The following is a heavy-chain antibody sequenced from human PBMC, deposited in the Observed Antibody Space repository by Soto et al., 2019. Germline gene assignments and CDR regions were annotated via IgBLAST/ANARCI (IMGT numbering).Heavy chain of an antibody. CDR3: TTELKSSSWYDDAFDI. CDR1: GFTFSNAW. D-gene: IGHD6-13*01. J-gene: IGHJ3*02. Sequence: GGSLRLSCAASGFTFSNAWMSWVRQAPGKGLEWVGRIKSRTDGGTTDYAAPVKGRFTISRDDSKNTLYLQMNSLKTEDTAVYYCTTELKSSSWYDDAFDIWGQGTMVTVSS. CDR2: IKSRTDGGTT. V-gene: IGHV3-15*01.